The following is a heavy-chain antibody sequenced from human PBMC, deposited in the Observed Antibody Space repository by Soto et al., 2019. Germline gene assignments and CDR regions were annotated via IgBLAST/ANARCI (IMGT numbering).Heavy chain of an antibody. Sequence: QVQLVQSGDEVKKPGSSVKVSCKTSGGTFSSYAISWVRQAPGQGLEWMGGIIPIFDTSNYAQKFQGRVTISADESTSTAYMELRSLRSEDAAVYYCARHDCISTSCYYYYYYSMDVWGQGTTVTVSS. J-gene: IGHJ6*02. CDR2: IIPIFDTS. CDR1: GGTFSSYA. V-gene: IGHV1-69*12. CDR3: ARHDCISTSCYYYYYYSMDV. D-gene: IGHD2-2*01.